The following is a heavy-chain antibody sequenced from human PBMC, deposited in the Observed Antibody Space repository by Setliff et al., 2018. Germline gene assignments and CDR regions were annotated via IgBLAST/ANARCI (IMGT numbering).Heavy chain of an antibody. D-gene: IGHD3-10*01. CDR1: GGSIRRDY. Sequence: PSETLSLTCTVSGGSIRRDYWSWIRQPPGEQLQWIGYVYYDGSTNYNPSLRSRVTMSIDTSNNQFSLWLNSVTAADTAVYYCARGLLLWFGEVENWGQGTRVTVSS. J-gene: IGHJ4*02. CDR2: VYYDGST. V-gene: IGHV4-59*01. CDR3: ARGLLLWFGEVEN.